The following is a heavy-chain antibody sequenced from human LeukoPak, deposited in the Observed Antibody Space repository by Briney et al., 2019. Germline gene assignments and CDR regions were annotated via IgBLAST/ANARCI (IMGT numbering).Heavy chain of an antibody. V-gene: IGHV3-15*01. CDR2: IKSKTDGGTT. CDR1: GFTFSNAW. J-gene: IGHJ4*02. Sequence: GGSLRLSCAASGFTFSNAWMSCGRQAPGKGLEWVGRIKSKTDGGTTDYAAPVKGRFTISRDDSKNTLYLQMNSLKTEDRAVYYCTTDADSGSYYWPDYWGQGTLVTVSS. D-gene: IGHD1-26*01. CDR3: TTDADSGSYYWPDY.